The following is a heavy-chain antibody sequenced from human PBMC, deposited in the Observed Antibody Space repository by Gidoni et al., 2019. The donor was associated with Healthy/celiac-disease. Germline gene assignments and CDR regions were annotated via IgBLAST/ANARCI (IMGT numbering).Heavy chain of an antibody. CDR2: ISYDGSNK. V-gene: IGHV3-30*18. CDR3: AKVLIVGVVIDY. CDR1: GFPFSSYG. D-gene: IGHD3-3*01. Sequence: QVQLVESGGGVVQPGRSLRLSCAASGFPFSSYGMHWVRQAPGKGLEWGAVISYDGSNKYYADSVKGRVTISRDNSKNTLYLQMNSRRAEDTAVYYCAKVLIVGVVIDYWGQGTLVTVSS. J-gene: IGHJ4*02.